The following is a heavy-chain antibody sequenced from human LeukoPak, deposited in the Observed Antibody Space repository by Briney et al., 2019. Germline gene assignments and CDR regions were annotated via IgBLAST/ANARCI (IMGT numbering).Heavy chain of an antibody. D-gene: IGHD1-1*01. CDR3: AKATGNPGT. J-gene: IGHJ5*02. CDR1: AFTFSSYA. V-gene: IGHV3-23*01. CDR2: IGGIGVRT. Sequence: PGGSLRLSWASSAFTFSSYAMSWVRQAPGKVLEWVSTIGGIGVRTYYADSVKDRFTISRDNSKNTMYLQMNSLTVEDMAIYYCAKATGNPGTWGQGTLVTVSS.